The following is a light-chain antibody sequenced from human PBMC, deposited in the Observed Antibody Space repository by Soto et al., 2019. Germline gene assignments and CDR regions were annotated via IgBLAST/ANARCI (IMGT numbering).Light chain of an antibody. V-gene: IGKV1-5*03. J-gene: IGKJ1*01. CDR1: QSISSW. CDR2: KAS. Sequence: DIQMTQSPSTLSESVGDRVTITCRASQSISSWLAWYQQTPGKAPKLLIYKASSLESGVPSRFSGSGSGTEFTLTISSLQPDDFATYYCQQYNSYPWTFGQGTKVEIK. CDR3: QQYNSYPWT.